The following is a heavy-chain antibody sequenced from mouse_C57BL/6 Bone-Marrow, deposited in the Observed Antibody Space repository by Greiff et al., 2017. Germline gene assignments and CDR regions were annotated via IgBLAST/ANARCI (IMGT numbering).Heavy chain of an antibody. CDR1: GYTFTSYW. D-gene: IGHD1-1*01. J-gene: IGHJ4*01. CDR3: ARAPIYYYGSSYVDYYAMDY. V-gene: IGHV1-69*01. Sequence: QVQLQQPGAELVMPGASVKLSCKASGYTFTSYWMHWVKQRPGQGLEWIGEIDPSDRYTNYNQKFKGKSTLTVDNSSSTAYMQLSSLTSEDSAVYYCARAPIYYYGSSYVDYYAMDYWGQGTSVTVSS. CDR2: IDPSDRYT.